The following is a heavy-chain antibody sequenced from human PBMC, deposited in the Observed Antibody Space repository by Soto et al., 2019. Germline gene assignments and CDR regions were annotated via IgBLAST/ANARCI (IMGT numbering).Heavy chain of an antibody. D-gene: IGHD1-26*01. CDR1: GFTFSTYA. V-gene: IGHV3-23*01. CDR2: ISGSGGST. CDR3: AKEGGLSGSYYISSSYYFDY. J-gene: IGHJ4*02. Sequence: PGGSLRLSCAASGFTFSTYAMSWVRQAPGKGLEWVSAISGSGGSTYYADSVKGRFTISRDNSKNTQYLQMNSLRAEDTSVYYCAKEGGLSGSYYISSSYYFDYWGQGT.